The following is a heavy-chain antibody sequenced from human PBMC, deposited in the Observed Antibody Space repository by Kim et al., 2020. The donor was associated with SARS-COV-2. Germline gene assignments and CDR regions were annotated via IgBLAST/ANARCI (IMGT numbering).Heavy chain of an antibody. CDR2: IYYSGST. D-gene: IGHD1-1*01. V-gene: IGHV4-39*01. J-gene: IGHJ6*02. CDR1: GGSISSSSYY. CDR3: ARRKDWYDGGYYGMDV. Sequence: SETLSLTCTVSGGSISSSSYYWGWIRQPPGKGLEWIGSIYYSGSTYYNPSLKSRVTISVDTSKNQFSLKLSSVTAADTAVYYCARRKDWYDGGYYGMDVWGQGTTVTVSS.